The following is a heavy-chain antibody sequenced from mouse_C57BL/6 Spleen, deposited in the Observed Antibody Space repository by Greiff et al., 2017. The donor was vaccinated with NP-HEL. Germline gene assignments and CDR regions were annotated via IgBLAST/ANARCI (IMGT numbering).Heavy chain of an antibody. D-gene: IGHD2-4*01. CDR2: IYPGSGST. Sequence: VQLQQPGAELVKPGASVKMSCKASGYTFTSYWITWVKQRPGQGLEWIGDIYPGSGSTNYNEKFKSKATLTVDTSSSTAYMQLSILTSEDSAVYYCARYRHEYERAWFAYWGQGTLVTVSA. V-gene: IGHV1-55*01. CDR3: ARYRHEYERAWFAY. CDR1: GYTFTSYW. J-gene: IGHJ3*01.